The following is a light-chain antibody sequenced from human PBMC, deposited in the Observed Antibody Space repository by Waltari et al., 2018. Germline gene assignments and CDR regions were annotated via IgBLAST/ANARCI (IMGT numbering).Light chain of an antibody. V-gene: IGLV1-36*01. Sequence: QSVLTQPPSLSEAPDQTITISCSGSGSNIGNNGVNWYQQLPGKTPKLLIYYNDRVPFGVSGRFSGSKSGTSASLAISGLQSEDEADYYCSVWDDNLNALVFGGGTKLTVL. CDR1: GSNIGNNG. CDR3: SVWDDNLNALV. J-gene: IGLJ3*02. CDR2: YND.